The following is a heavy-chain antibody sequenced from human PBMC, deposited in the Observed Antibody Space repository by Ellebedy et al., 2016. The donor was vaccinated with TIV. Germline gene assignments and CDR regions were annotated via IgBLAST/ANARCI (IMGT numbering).Heavy chain of an antibody. J-gene: IGHJ4*02. CDR1: GGSVSTTRYY. D-gene: IGHD2-21*01. V-gene: IGHV4-39*01. CDR2: VFYSGSP. CDR3: ARIDPWQPIDD. Sequence: SQTLSLTCGVSGGSVSTTRYYWAWIRQPPGKGLEWIGSVFYSGSPYYNPSFKSRVTLSADTSKNQFSLNLGTVSAADTALYYCARIDPWQPIDDWGQGILVTVSS.